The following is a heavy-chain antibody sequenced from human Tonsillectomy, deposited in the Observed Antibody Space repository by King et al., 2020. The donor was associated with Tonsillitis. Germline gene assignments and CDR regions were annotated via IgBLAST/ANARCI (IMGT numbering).Heavy chain of an antibody. D-gene: IGHD2-2*01. CDR1: GGSISSSSYY. CDR3: ASSDCSSTSCVYGSGPDYMDV. J-gene: IGHJ6*03. CDR2: IYYSGST. V-gene: IGHV4-39*01. Sequence: QLQESGPGLVKPSETLSLTCTVSGGSISSSSYYWGWIRQPPGKGLEWIGSIYYSGSTYYNPSLKSRVTISVDTSKNQFSLKLRSLTAADTAVYYCASSDCSSTSCVYGSGPDYMDVWGKGTTVTVSS.